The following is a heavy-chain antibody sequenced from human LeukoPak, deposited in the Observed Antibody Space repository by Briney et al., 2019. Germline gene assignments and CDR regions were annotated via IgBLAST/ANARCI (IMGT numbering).Heavy chain of an antibody. CDR2: IIPVLNIT. CDR3: AGKQCHTALPPYGLDV. D-gene: IGHD5-18*01. CDR1: RGPLSTSV. Sequence: RASVQVSCKNSRGPLSTSVITWVRQAPGQGLEWMGRIIPVLNITTYAQRFQGRVTITADTSTSTVYMELRTLRSEQTHVFYCAGKQCHTALPPYGLDVWGQGTTVIVSS. J-gene: IGHJ6*02. V-gene: IGHV1-69*04.